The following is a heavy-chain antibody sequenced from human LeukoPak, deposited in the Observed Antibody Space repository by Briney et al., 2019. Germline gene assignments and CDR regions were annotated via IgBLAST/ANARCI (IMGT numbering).Heavy chain of an antibody. CDR2: IHTSGST. J-gene: IGHJ5*02. D-gene: IGHD2-2*03. Sequence: PSETLSLTCTVSGGSISDYYWSWVRLPAGKGLEWIGRIHTSGSTDYNPSLKSRVTMSIDTSKNQFSLKVNSVTAADTAVYYCARGSAETWIWLDPWGQGTLVTVSS. CDR3: ARGSAETWIWLDP. CDR1: GGSISDYY. V-gene: IGHV4-4*07.